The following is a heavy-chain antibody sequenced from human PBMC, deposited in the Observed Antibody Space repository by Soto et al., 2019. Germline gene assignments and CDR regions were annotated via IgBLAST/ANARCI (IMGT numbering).Heavy chain of an antibody. V-gene: IGHV4-34*02. CDR1: GSSFTTYY. CDR3: LMVTYSGLDV. D-gene: IGHD5-18*01. J-gene: IGHJ6*02. Sequence: QVQLQQWGAGLLKPSETLSLTCALSGSSFTTYYWTWIRQPPGKGLDWIGEINNRGNTNYNPSLKSRVTISLDTSKTQFSLKLTSVTAADKAVYYCLMVTYSGLDVWGQGTTVTVSS. CDR2: INNRGNT.